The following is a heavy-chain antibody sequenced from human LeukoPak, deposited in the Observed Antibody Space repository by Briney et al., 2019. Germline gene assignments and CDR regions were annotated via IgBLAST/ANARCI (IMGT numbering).Heavy chain of an antibody. V-gene: IGHV1-46*01. CDR3: ARDREEGYNLYYFDS. CDR1: GYTFTNYY. CDR2: INPSGGST. J-gene: IGHJ4*02. D-gene: IGHD5-24*01. Sequence: ASVKVSCKASGYTFTNYYMHWVRQAPGQGLEWMGIINPSGGSTGYAQKFQGRFTMTRDTSTTTVYMELSSLRSEDTAVYYCARDREEGYNLYYFDSWGQGTLVIVSS.